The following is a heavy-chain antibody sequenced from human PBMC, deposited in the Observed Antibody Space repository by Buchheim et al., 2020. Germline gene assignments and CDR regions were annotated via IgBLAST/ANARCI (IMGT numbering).Heavy chain of an antibody. D-gene: IGHD2-2*01. V-gene: IGHV3-7*01. CDR1: GFTFSNYW. J-gene: IGHJ4*02. Sequence: EVQLVESGGGLVQPGGSLRLSCAASGFTFSNYWMSWVRQAPGKGLEWVANIKQDGTEKYYVDSVKGRFTISRDDAKNSLYLQMNSLRAEDTAVYYCARDCSSTSCFDYWGQGT. CDR2: IKQDGTEK. CDR3: ARDCSSTSCFDY.